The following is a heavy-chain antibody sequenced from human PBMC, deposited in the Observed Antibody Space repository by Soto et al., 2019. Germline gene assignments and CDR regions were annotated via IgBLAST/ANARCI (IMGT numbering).Heavy chain of an antibody. D-gene: IGHD2-21*02. CDR1: GYTFSSYG. CDR3: ARKKCFGDCYSFDY. Sequence: SVKVSCKASGYTFSSYGINWVRQAPGQGLEWMGWINTNSGNPNYAQKFQDRVIMTTDTSTGTAYMEMRSLTSDDTAVYYCARKKCFGDCYSFDYWGHGTLVTASS. J-gene: IGHJ4*01. CDR2: INTNSGNP. V-gene: IGHV1-18*01.